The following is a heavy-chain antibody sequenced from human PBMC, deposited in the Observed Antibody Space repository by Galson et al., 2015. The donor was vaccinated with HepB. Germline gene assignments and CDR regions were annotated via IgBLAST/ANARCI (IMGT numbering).Heavy chain of an antibody. CDR2: ISGSSGDT. CDR1: GYTFTSYG. J-gene: IGHJ4*02. D-gene: IGHD6-13*01. Sequence: SVKVSCKASGYTFTSYGINWVRQAPGHGLEWIAWISGSSGDTYYAQKFQGRVTMTIDTSTSTAYMALRSLRSDDTAVYYCARHSTSWDDYWGQGTLVAVSS. CDR3: ARHSTSWDDY. V-gene: IGHV1-18*01.